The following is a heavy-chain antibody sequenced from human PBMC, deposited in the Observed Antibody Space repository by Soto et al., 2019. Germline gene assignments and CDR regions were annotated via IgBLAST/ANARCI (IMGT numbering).Heavy chain of an antibody. Sequence: PGESLKISCKGSGYSFTSYWIGWVRRMPGKGLEWMGIIYPGDSDTRYSPSFQGQVTISADKSISTAYLQWSSLKASDTAMYYCARPQRYSSSPFDAFDIWGQGTMVTVSS. D-gene: IGHD6-13*01. CDR2: IYPGDSDT. CDR1: GYSFTSYW. J-gene: IGHJ3*02. CDR3: ARPQRYSSSPFDAFDI. V-gene: IGHV5-51*01.